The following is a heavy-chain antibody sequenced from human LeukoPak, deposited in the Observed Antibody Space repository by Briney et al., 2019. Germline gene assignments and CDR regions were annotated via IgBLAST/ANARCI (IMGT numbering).Heavy chain of an antibody. D-gene: IGHD5-24*01. Sequence: SETLSLTCAVYGGSFSGYYWSWIRQPPGKGLEWIGEINHSGNTNYNPSLKSRVTISVDTSKNQFSLKLSSVTAADTAVYYCARQGYNYAFDYWGQGTLVTVSS. V-gene: IGHV4-34*01. CDR1: GGSFSGYY. J-gene: IGHJ4*02. CDR2: INHSGNT. CDR3: ARQGYNYAFDY.